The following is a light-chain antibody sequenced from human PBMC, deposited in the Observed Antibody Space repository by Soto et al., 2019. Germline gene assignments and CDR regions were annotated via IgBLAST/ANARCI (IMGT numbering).Light chain of an antibody. CDR2: EVS. CDR3: CSYAGSSTFYV. CDR1: SSVVGSYNL. Sequence: QSVLTQPASVSGSPGQSITISCTGTSSVVGSYNLVSWYQQHPGKAPKLMIYEVSKRPSGVSNRFSGSKSGNTASLTISGLQAEDEADYYCCSYAGSSTFYVFGTGTKVT. V-gene: IGLV2-23*02. J-gene: IGLJ1*01.